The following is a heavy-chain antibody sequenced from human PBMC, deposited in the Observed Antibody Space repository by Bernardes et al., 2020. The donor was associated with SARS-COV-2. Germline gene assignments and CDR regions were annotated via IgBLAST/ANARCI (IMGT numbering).Heavy chain of an antibody. D-gene: IGHD3-16*01. CDR1: GGSLSNYF. V-gene: IGHV4-34*01. CDR2: VSHRGRT. J-gene: IGHJ6*02. Sequence: SETLSLTCAVSGGSLSNYFWIWIRQSPGKGLEWIGEVSHRGRTYYNPSLKSRVTISVDTPQNQFSLKLSSVTAADTAVYYCARVSVALYPANQYYTMDVWGQGTTVTVSS. CDR3: ARVSVALYPANQYYTMDV.